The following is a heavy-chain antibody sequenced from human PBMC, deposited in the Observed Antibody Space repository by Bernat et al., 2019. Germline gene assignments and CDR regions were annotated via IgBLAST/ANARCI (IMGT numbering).Heavy chain of an antibody. CDR2: IKGDGTDK. Sequence: AQLVESGGDVVQPGRSLRLSCAAAGFTFSNYWMGWVRQAPGKGLEWVAQIKGDGTDKSYVHSVEGRYTISRDNAKNSVYLEMNSLRAEDTAVYYCGRGPLKMAAGNWWGQGTLVIVSS. V-gene: IGHV3-7*01. CDR3: GRGPLKMAAGNW. D-gene: IGHD6-13*01. J-gene: IGHJ4*02. CDR1: GFTFSNYW.